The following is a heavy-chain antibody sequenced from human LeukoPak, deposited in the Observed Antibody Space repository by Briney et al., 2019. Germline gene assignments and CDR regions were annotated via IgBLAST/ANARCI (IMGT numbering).Heavy chain of an antibody. D-gene: IGHD3-10*01. CDR1: GFTFSSYE. V-gene: IGHV3-48*03. J-gene: IGHJ5*02. Sequence: GGSLRLSCAASGFTFSSYEMNWVRQAPGKGLEWVSYIKSSGSSIYYADSVKGRFTISRDNAKNSLYLQMNILRTEDTAVYYCAKEGKPQVSTWYDLWGQGTQVIVSS. CDR2: IKSSGSSI. CDR3: AKEGKPQVSTWYDL.